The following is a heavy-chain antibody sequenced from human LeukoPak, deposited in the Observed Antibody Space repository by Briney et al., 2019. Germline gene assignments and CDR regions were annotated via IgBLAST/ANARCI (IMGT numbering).Heavy chain of an antibody. CDR1: GFTFSDYY. J-gene: IGHJ4*02. CDR2: ISGSGGST. D-gene: IGHD3-3*01. Sequence: GALRLSCAASGFTFSDYYMSWIRQAPGKGLEWVSAISGSGGSTYYADSVKGRFTISRDNSKNTLYLQMNSLRAEDTAVYYCAKDQSFDFWSGYYGYWGQGTLVTVSS. CDR3: AKDQSFDFWSGYYGY. V-gene: IGHV3-23*01.